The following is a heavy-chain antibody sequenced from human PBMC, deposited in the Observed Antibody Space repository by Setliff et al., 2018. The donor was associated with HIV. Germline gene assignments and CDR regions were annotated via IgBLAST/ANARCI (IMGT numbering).Heavy chain of an antibody. CDR2: IGTSGDT. J-gene: IGHJ3*02. CDR1: GFTFSNYD. Sequence: PGGSLRLSCAASGFTFSNYDMHWVRQPTGKGLEWVSAIGTSGDTYYPGSVKGRFTISRENAKNSLYLQMNSLRAGDTAVYYCARGGLYYDSSDKGDAFDIWGQGTMVTVSS. CDR3: ARGGLYYDSSDKGDAFDI. V-gene: IGHV3-13*01. D-gene: IGHD3-22*01.